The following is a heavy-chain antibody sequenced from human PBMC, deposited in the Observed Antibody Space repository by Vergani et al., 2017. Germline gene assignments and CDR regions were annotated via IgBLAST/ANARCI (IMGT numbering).Heavy chain of an antibody. D-gene: IGHD3-9*01. V-gene: IGHV4-39*01. J-gene: IGHJ5*02. CDR2: IYYSGST. Sequence: QVQLQQWGGGLLKPSETLSLTCTVSGGSISSSSYYWGWIRQPPGKGLEWIGSIYYSGSTYYNPSLKSRVTISVDTSKNQFSLKLSSVTAADTAVYYCARGIILTGYYFDPWGQGTLVTVSS. CDR3: ARGIILTGYYFDP. CDR1: GGSISSSSYY.